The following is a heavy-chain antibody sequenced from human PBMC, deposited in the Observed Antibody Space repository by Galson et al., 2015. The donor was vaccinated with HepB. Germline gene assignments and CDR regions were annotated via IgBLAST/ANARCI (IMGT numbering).Heavy chain of an antibody. CDR2: ISYDGSNK. J-gene: IGHJ4*02. V-gene: IGHV3-30*18. Sequence: SLRLSCAASGFTFSSYGIHWVRQAPGKGLEWVAFISYDGSNKYYADSVKGRFTISRDNSKNTLYLQMNSLRAEDTAVHYCAKDSVGYCSGERCYSNANDYWGQGTLVTVSS. CDR1: GFTFSSYG. D-gene: IGHD2-15*01. CDR3: AKDSVGYCSGERCYSNANDY.